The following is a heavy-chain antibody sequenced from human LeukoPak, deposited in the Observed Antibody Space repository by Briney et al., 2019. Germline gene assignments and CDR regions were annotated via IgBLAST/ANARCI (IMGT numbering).Heavy chain of an antibody. CDR2: ISYDGSNK. CDR3: AKDRGHSSSSYYFDY. Sequence: GGSLRLSCAASGFTFSSYGMHWVRQAPGKGLEWVAVISYDGSNKYYADSVKGRFTISRDNSKNTLYLQMNSLRAEDTAVYYCAKDRGHSSSSYYFDYWGQGTLVTVSS. J-gene: IGHJ4*02. CDR1: GFTFSSYG. V-gene: IGHV3-30*18. D-gene: IGHD6-6*01.